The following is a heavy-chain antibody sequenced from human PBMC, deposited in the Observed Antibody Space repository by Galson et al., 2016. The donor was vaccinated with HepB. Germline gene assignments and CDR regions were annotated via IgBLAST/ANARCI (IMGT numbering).Heavy chain of an antibody. Sequence: SLRLSCAASGFTSNRYTMNWVRQAPGKGLEWVAYISSSSSYLYYADSVKGRFTISRDNAKKSLYLQMNSLRAEDTAVYYCARAPIEVDGMRHYYYGMDVWGQGTTVTVSS. D-gene: IGHD6-13*01. CDR2: ISSSSSYL. CDR1: GFTSNRYT. V-gene: IGHV3-21*01. J-gene: IGHJ6*02. CDR3: ARAPIEVDGMRHYYYGMDV.